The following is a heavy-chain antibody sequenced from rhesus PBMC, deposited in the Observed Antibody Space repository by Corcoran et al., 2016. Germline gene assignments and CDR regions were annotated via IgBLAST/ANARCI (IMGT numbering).Heavy chain of an antibody. CDR3: ARYTYYYTAKGRFDV. CDR2: IFWDDDK. J-gene: IGHJ5-1*01. V-gene: IGHV2-174*01. D-gene: IGHD3-16*01. CDR1: GFSLTPTGMG. Sequence: QVTLKESGPALVKPTQTLTLTCTFSGFSLTPTGMGVGWIRQPQGQALEWLALIFWDDDKRYSTSLKSRLTISKDTSKNQVVLTMTNMDPVDTATYYCARYTYYYTAKGRFDVWGPGVLVTVSS.